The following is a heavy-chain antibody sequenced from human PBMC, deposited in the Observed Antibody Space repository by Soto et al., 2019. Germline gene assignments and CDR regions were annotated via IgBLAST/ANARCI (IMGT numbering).Heavy chain of an antibody. D-gene: IGHD2-2*01. Sequence: VQLVESGGGLVQPGGSLRLSCAASGFSFSGYWMHWVRQAPGEGLVWVSRINRDGSNTNYADSVKGRVTISRDSAKNTLYLQMSSLRAEDTAVYYCARAACTSTLCAFDIWGLGTMVTISS. CDR3: ARAACTSTLCAFDI. CDR1: GFSFSGYW. V-gene: IGHV3-74*01. J-gene: IGHJ3*02. CDR2: INRDGSNT.